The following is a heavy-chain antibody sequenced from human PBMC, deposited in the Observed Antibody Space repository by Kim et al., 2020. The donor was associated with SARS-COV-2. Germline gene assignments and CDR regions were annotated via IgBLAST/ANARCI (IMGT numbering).Heavy chain of an antibody. CDR3: ARGGDCSGGSCYEAPYYYYYYMDV. CDR1: GYTFTSYD. D-gene: IGHD2-15*01. J-gene: IGHJ6*03. Sequence: ASVKVSCKASGYTFTSYDINWVRQATGQGLEWMGWMNPNSGYTGYAQKFQGRVTMTRNTSISTAYMELSSLRSEDTAVYYCARGGDCSGGSCYEAPYYYYYYMDVWGKGTTVTVSS. CDR2: MNPNSGYT. V-gene: IGHV1-8*01.